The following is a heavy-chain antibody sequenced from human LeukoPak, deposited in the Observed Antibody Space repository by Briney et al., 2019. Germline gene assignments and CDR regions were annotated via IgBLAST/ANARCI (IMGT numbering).Heavy chain of an antibody. CDR1: GFTFSSYA. CDR2: TSDSGVST. D-gene: IGHD3-3*01. Sequence: GGSLRLSCAASGFTFSSYAMSWVRQAPGKGLEWVSATSDSGVSTYYADSVKGRFTISRDNSENTLYLQMNSLRAEDTAVYYCAKSGYDFWSGYYGTLFDYWGQGTLVTVSS. J-gene: IGHJ4*02. CDR3: AKSGYDFWSGYYGTLFDY. V-gene: IGHV3-23*01.